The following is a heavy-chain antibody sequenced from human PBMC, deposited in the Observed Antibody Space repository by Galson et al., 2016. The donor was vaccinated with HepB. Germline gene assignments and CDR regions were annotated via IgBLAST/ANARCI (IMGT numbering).Heavy chain of an antibody. CDR3: ASSPSGGYYYYYMDV. D-gene: IGHD1-26*01. V-gene: IGHV3-53*01. Sequence: SVRGRFTISRDNSKNTLFLQMNTLRAEDTAVYYCASSPSGGYYYYYMDVWGKGTTVTVSS. J-gene: IGHJ6*03.